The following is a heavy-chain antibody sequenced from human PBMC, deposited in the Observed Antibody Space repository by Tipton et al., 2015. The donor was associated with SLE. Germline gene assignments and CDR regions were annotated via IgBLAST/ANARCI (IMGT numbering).Heavy chain of an antibody. V-gene: IGHV4-4*08. CDR1: GGSIRGTY. CDR2: IHDDGTT. J-gene: IGHJ4*02. CDR3: ATLGYCSHDVCYTGIDS. D-gene: IGHD2-8*01. Sequence: TLSLTCTVSGGSIRGTYWSWIRQPPGKELEWIGFIHDDGTTNYNPSLERRLTISKDASNNQFSLKLSSVTAADTAVYYCATLGYCSHDVCYTGIDSWGQGSLVTVSS.